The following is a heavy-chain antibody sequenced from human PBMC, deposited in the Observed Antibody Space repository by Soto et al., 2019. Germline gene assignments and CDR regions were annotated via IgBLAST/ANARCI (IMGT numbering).Heavy chain of an antibody. CDR2: ISAYNGNT. J-gene: IGHJ4*02. V-gene: IGHV1-18*01. Sequence: QVQLVQSGAAVKKHGPSVKVSCKASGYTFTSYYISWVRQAPGPGLEWMGWISAYNGNTNYAQKLQGRVTMTTDTSTSTAYMELRSLRSEDTAGYYCERDTPPADDWGQVALVTVSS. CDR3: ERDTPPADD. CDR1: GYTFTSYY.